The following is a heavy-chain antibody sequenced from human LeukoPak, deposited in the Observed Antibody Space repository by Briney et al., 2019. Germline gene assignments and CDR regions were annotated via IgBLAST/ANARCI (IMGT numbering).Heavy chain of an antibody. D-gene: IGHD3-3*01. V-gene: IGHV3-73*01. Sequence: GGSLRLSCAASGFTFSGSAMHWVRQASGKGLEWVGRIRSKANSYATAYAASVKGRFTISRDDSKNTAYLQMNSLKTEDTAVCYCTRQLGLEWLSHNAFDIWGQGTMVTVSS. J-gene: IGHJ3*02. CDR3: TRQLGLEWLSHNAFDI. CDR1: GFTFSGSA. CDR2: IRSKANSYAT.